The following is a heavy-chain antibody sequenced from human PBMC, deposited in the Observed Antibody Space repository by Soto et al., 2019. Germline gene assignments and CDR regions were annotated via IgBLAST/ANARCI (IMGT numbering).Heavy chain of an antibody. Sequence: EVQLLESGGGLVQPGGSLRLSCAASGFTFSSYAMSWVRQAPGKGLEWVSAISGSGGSTYYADSVKGRFTISRDNSKNTLYLQMNSLRAEDTAVYYCAKMPGGGPGAFRYWYFDLWGRGTLVTVSS. CDR3: AKMPGGGPGAFRYWYFDL. J-gene: IGHJ2*01. CDR2: ISGSGGST. CDR1: GFTFSSYA. V-gene: IGHV3-23*01. D-gene: IGHD3-16*01.